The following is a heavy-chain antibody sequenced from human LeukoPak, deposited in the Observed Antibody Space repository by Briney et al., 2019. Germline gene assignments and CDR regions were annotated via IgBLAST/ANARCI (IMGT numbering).Heavy chain of an antibody. V-gene: IGHV1-18*01. CDR1: GYTFTSYA. CDR2: ISAYNGNT. D-gene: IGHD3-22*01. CDR3: ARVGGYYPSHWYFDL. Sequence: ASVKVSCKASGYTFTSYAMNWVRQAPGQGLEWMGWISAYNGNTNYAQKLQGRVTMTTDTSTSTAYMELRSLRSDDTAVYYCARVGGYYPSHWYFDLWGRGTLVTVSS. J-gene: IGHJ2*01.